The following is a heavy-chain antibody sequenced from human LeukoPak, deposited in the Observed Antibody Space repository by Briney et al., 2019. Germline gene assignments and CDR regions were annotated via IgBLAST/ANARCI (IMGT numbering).Heavy chain of an antibody. D-gene: IGHD4-23*01. J-gene: IGHJ6*02. Sequence: SETLSLTCTVSGVSISTYYWSWIRQPPGKGLEWIGHLHYRGSINYNPSLKSRVTISVDTSKNQFSLKLSSVTAADTAVYFCARSVIYGGNSGFYYGLDVWGQGTTVTVS. CDR3: ARSVIYGGNSGFYYGLDV. CDR1: GVSISTYY. V-gene: IGHV4-59*01. CDR2: LHYRGSI.